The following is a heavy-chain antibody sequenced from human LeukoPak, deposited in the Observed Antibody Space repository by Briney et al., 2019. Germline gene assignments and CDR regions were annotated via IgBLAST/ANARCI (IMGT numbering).Heavy chain of an antibody. D-gene: IGHD3-10*01. CDR3: ARADLWFGDRYYYYYYGMDV. J-gene: IGHJ6*02. Sequence: GASVKVSCKASGGTFSSYAISWVRQAPGQGLEWMGGIIPIFGTANYAQKFQGRVTMTRNTSISTAYMELSSLRSEDTAVYYCARADLWFGDRYYYYYYGMDVWGQGTTVTVSS. V-gene: IGHV1-69*05. CDR1: GGTFSSYA. CDR2: IIPIFGTA.